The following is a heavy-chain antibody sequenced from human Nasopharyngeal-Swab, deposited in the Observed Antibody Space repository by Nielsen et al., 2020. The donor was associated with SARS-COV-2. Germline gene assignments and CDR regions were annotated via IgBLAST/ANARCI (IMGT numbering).Heavy chain of an antibody. J-gene: IGHJ4*02. CDR3: ARLSYCGGDCYWSFIDY. V-gene: IGHV1-18*04. CDR2: ISAYNGNT. CDR1: GYTFTSYG. D-gene: IGHD2-21*02. Sequence: ASVKVSCKASGYTFTSYGISWVRQAPGQGLEWMGWISAYNGNTNYAQKLQGRVTMTTDTSTGTAYMELRSLRSDDTAVYYCARLSYCGGDCYWSFIDYWGQGTLVTVSP.